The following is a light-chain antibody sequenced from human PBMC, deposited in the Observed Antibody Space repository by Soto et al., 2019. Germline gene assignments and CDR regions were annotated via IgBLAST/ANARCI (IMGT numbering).Light chain of an antibody. V-gene: IGLV2-14*03. J-gene: IGLJ1*01. Sequence: QSALTQPASVSGSPGQSITISCTGTSSDVGGYNYVSWYQQYPGRAPKLMIYDVTYRPSGVSNRFSASKSGNTAFLTISGLQAEDEADYYCSSYRSSSIPFVFGTGTKLTVL. CDR2: DVT. CDR3: SSYRSSSIPFV. CDR1: SSDVGGYNY.